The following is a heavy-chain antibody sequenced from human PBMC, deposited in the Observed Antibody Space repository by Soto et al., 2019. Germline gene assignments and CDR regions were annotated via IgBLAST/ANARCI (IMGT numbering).Heavy chain of an antibody. CDR3: AREITYYYYGMDV. D-gene: IGHD1-20*01. CDR2: IYSGGST. Sequence: GGSLRLSCAASGFTVSSNYMSWVRQAPGKGLEWVSVIYSGGSTYYADSVKGRFTISRDNSKNTLYLQMNSLRAEDTAVYYCAREITYYYYGMDVWGQGTTVTV. CDR1: GFTVSSNY. J-gene: IGHJ6*02. V-gene: IGHV3-66*01.